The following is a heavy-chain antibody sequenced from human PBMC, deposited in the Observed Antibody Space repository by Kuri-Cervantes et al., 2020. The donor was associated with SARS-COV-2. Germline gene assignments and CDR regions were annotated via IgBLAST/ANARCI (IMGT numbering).Heavy chain of an antibody. CDR2: VYHYGST. D-gene: IGHD3-22*01. CDR1: GYSISRAYY. V-gene: IGHV4-38-2*01. Sequence: SQTLSLTCAVSGYSISRAYYWDWIRQPPGKGLEWIGSVYHYGSTYYNLSLKSRVTISVDRSKNQFSLKLSSVTAADTAVYYCARGYYYDSSGSHTPYDAFDIWGQGTMVTVSS. J-gene: IGHJ3*02. CDR3: ARGYYYDSSGSHTPYDAFDI.